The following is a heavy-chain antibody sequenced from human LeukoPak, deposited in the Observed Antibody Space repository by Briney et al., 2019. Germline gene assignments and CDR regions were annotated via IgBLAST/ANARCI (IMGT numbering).Heavy chain of an antibody. CDR3: ARDRFWSPDY. CDR1: GFTFSIYA. V-gene: IGHV3-30-3*01. CDR2: ISYDGSNE. J-gene: IGHJ4*02. D-gene: IGHD2-8*02. Sequence: GRSLRPSCAASGFTFSIYAIHWVRQAPGKRLEWVAVISYDGSNEYYADSVKGRFTISRDNSKNTLYLQVNSLTAEDTAVYYCARDRFWSPDYWGQGTLVTVSS.